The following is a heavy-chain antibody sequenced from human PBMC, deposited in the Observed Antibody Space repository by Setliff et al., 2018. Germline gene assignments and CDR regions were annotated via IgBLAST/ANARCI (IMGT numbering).Heavy chain of an antibody. CDR1: GFTFSDYT. J-gene: IGHJ6*03. V-gene: IGHV3-21*01. CDR3: AREKNTIVSGSGYHYYLDV. Sequence: GGSLRLSCSASGFTFSDYTMTWVRQAPGKGLEWVSFIRGTSSHIYYADSVKGRFTISRDNADNSLYLQMNSLTTDDTAVYSCAREKNTIVSGSGYHYYLDVWGTGTAVTVSS. D-gene: IGHD1-26*01. CDR2: IRGTSSHI.